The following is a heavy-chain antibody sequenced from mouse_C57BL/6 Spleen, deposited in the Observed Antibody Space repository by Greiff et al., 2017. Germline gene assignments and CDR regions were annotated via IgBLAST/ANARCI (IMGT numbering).Heavy chain of an antibody. V-gene: IGHV1-64*01. J-gene: IGHJ3*01. D-gene: IGHD2-4*01. Sequence: QVQLQQPGAELVKPGASVKLSCKASGYTFTSYWMHWVKQRPGQGLEWIGMIHPNSGSTNYNEKFKSKATLTVDKSSSTAYMQRSSLTSEDSAVYYCARGGDYPWFAYWGQGTLVTVSA. CDR3: ARGGDYPWFAY. CDR1: GYTFTSYW. CDR2: IHPNSGST.